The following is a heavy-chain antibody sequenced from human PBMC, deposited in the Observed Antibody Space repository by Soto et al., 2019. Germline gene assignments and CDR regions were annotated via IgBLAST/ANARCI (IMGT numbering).Heavy chain of an antibody. CDR2: IYWNDDK. V-gene: IGHV2-5*01. J-gene: IGHJ4*02. CDR1: GFSLSTSGVG. CDR3: ARRKTIAAAVDY. D-gene: IGHD6-13*01. Sequence: SGPTLVNPTQTLTLTCTFSGFSLSTSGVGVGWIRQPPGKALEWLALIYWNDDKRYSPSLKSRLTITKDTSKNQVVLTMTNMDPVDTATYYCARRKTIAAAVDYWGQGTLVTVSS.